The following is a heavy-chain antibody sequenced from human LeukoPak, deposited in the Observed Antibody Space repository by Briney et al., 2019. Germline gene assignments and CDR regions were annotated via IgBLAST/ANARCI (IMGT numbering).Heavy chain of an antibody. CDR1: GGTFSSYA. CDR2: IIPIFGTA. V-gene: IGHV1-69*13. D-gene: IGHD5-18*01. J-gene: IGHJ4*02. CDR3: ARAGTAMVTVDY. Sequence: GASVKVSCKASGGTFSSYAISWVRQAPGQGLEWMGGIIPIFGTANYAQKFQGRVTITADESTSTAYMELSSLRSEDTAVYYCARAGTAMVTVDYWGQGTLVTVSS.